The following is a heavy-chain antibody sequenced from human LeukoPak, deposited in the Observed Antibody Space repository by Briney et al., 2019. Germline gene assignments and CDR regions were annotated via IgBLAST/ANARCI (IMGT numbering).Heavy chain of an antibody. Sequence: SETLSLTCSVSGGSISDYFWSWIRQPPGKGLEWIGYMSYSGTTDYSPSLKSRVPISVDTSKNQFSLKLSSVTAADTAVYYCARSGNYYDNSGRDAFDIWGQGTRVTVSS. J-gene: IGHJ3*02. D-gene: IGHD3-22*01. V-gene: IGHV4-59*01. CDR1: GGSISDYF. CDR2: MSYSGTT. CDR3: ARSGNYYDNSGRDAFDI.